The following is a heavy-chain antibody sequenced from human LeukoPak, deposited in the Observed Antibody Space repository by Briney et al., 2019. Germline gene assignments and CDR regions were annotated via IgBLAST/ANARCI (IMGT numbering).Heavy chain of an antibody. J-gene: IGHJ4*02. D-gene: IGHD6-19*01. CDR3: ARDYSGWTFDY. CDR1: GFTFSNYS. Sequence: GSLRLSCAASGFTFSNYSMHWVRQAPGKGLEYVAAISPNGDTTYYADSVKGRFIISRDNSKNTLYLQMGSLRAEDTAVYYCARDYSGWTFDYWGQGILVTVSS. CDR2: ISPNGDTT. V-gene: IGHV3-64*02.